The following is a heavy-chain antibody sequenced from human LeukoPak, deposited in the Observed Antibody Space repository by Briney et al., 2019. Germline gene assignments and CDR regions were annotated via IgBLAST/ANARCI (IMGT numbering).Heavy chain of an antibody. CDR3: VRSSIGASAY. CDR1: GYTFTDSY. CDR2: ISPNNGDT. J-gene: IGHJ4*02. D-gene: IGHD3-10*01. Sequence: ASVKVSCKPSGYTFTDSYIHWVRQAPGGGLQWMGWISPNNGDTKYAEDFQDRVTMTRDTSINTAYMELTGLTPDDTAVYYCVRSSIGASAYWGRGTLVTVSS. V-gene: IGHV1-2*02.